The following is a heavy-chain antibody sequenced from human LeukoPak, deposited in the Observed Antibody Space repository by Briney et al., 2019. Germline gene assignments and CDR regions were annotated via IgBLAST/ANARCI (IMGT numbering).Heavy chain of an antibody. V-gene: IGHV3-21*01. Sequence: PGGSLRLSCAASGFTFSSYSMNWVRQAPGKGLEWVSSISSSSSYIYYADSVKGRFTISRDNAKNSLYLQMNSLRAADTAVYYCAREVGGTSHGEFDYWGQGTLVTVSS. CDR2: ISSSSSYI. D-gene: IGHD1-26*01. CDR1: GFTFSSYS. J-gene: IGHJ4*02. CDR3: AREVGGTSHGEFDY.